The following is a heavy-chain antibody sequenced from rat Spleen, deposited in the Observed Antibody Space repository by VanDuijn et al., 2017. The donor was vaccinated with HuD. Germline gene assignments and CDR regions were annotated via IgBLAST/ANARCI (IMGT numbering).Heavy chain of an antibody. CDR3: ARETGYNSYFDY. CDR2: ISYDSIST. V-gene: IGHV5-29*01. Sequence: EVQLVESGGGLVQPGRSLKLSCTASGLSFSNYDMAWVRQAPTKGLEWIATISYDSISTYYRDSVKGRFTISRDNAKSTLYLQMDSLNSEDTATYYCARETGYNSYFDYWGQGVMVTVSS. CDR1: GLSFSNYD. J-gene: IGHJ2*01. D-gene: IGHD1-4*01.